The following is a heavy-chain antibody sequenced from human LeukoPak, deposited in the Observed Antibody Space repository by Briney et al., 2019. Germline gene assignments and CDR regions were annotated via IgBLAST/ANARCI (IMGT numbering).Heavy chain of an antibody. CDR2: IYYSGST. V-gene: IGHV4-59*01. J-gene: IGHJ4*02. Sequence: SETLSLTCTVSGGSISSYYWSWIRQPPGKGLEWIGYIYYSGSTNYNPSLKSRVTISVDTSKIQFSLKLSSVTAADTAVYYCARGLTVGTVTYFDYWGQGTLVTVSS. CDR3: ARGLTVGTVTYFDY. CDR1: GGSISSYY. D-gene: IGHD4-23*01.